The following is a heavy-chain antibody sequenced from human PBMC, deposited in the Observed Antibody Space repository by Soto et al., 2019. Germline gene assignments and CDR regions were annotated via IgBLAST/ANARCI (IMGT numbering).Heavy chain of an antibody. V-gene: IGHV4-34*01. CDR2: INHSGST. Sequence: TLSLTCAVYGGSFSGYYWSWIRQPPGKGLEWIGEINHSGSTNYNPSLKSRVTISVDTSKNQFSLKLSSVTAADTAVYYCARVMVGGSYYYYYYGMDVWGQGTTVTVSS. CDR1: GGSFSGYY. J-gene: IGHJ6*02. CDR3: ARVMVGGSYYYYYYGMDV. D-gene: IGHD1-26*01.